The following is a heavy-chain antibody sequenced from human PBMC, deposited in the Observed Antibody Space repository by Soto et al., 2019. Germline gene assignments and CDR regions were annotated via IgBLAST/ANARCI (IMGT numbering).Heavy chain of an antibody. CDR2: ISTYNGNA. V-gene: IGHV1-18*01. CDR1: GYTFTTYD. J-gene: IGHJ4*02. CDR3: ARQKVSSFYGEVDFFDY. Sequence: ASVKVSCKASGYTFTTYDISWVRQAPGQGLEWMGRISTYNGNANYPQSLQGRLTMTTDTSTTTAYMELRSLRSDDTAVYYCARQKVSSFYGEVDFFDYWGLGTPVTVSS. D-gene: IGHD4-17*01.